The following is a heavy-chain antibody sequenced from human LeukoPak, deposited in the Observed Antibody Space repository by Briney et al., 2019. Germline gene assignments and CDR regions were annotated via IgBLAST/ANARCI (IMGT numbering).Heavy chain of an antibody. J-gene: IGHJ5*02. CDR3: AVIVVVPAAIKRNWFDP. Sequence: SVKVSCTASGGTFSSYAISWVRQAPGQGLEWMGGIIPIFGTANYAQKFQGRVTITADESTSTAYMELSSLRSEDTAVYYCAVIVVVPAAIKRNWFDPWGQGTLVTVSS. CDR2: IIPIFGTA. D-gene: IGHD2-2*01. V-gene: IGHV1-69*13. CDR1: GGTFSSYA.